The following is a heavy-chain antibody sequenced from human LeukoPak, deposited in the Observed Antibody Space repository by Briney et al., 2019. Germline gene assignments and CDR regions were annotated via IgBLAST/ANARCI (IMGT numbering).Heavy chain of an antibody. J-gene: IGHJ5*02. Sequence: PGGSLRLSCAASGFTFSSYGMHWVRQAPGKGLEWVAVIWYDGSNKYYADSVKGRFTISRDNSKNTLYLQMNSLRAEDTAVYYCAKDVAYSGYDPWFDPWGQGTLVTVSS. CDR3: AKDVAYSGYDPWFDP. CDR2: IWYDGSNK. D-gene: IGHD5-12*01. CDR1: GFTFSSYG. V-gene: IGHV3-33*06.